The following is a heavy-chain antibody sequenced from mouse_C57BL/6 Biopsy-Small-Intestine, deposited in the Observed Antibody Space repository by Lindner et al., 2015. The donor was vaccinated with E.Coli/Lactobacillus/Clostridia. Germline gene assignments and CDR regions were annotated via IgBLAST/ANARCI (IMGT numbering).Heavy chain of an antibody. J-gene: IGHJ3*01. V-gene: IGHV1-81*01. D-gene: IGHD2-4*01. CDR3: TRSDSYDYGVGFAY. Sequence: VQLQESGVELARPGASVKLSCKASGYTFTSFGISWVKQRIGQGLEWIGEIYPRSGNTYYNEKFNDKATLTADKSSSTAYMQLSSLTSEDSAVYFCTRSDSYDYGVGFAYWGQGTLVTVSA. CDR1: GYTFTSFG. CDR2: IYPRSGNT.